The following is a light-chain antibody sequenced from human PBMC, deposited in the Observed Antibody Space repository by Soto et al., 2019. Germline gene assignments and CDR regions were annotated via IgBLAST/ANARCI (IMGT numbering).Light chain of an antibody. V-gene: IGKV1-5*03. CDR1: PTISSW. CDR2: KAS. J-gene: IGKJ1*01. CDR3: QHYNRYSEA. Sequence: DIQMTQSPSTLSGSVGDRVTITCSASPTISSWLAWYQQKPGKAPKLLIYKASTLKSGVPSRFSGRGSGTEFTLTISSLQPDDFATYYCQHYNRYSEAFGQGAKVDIK.